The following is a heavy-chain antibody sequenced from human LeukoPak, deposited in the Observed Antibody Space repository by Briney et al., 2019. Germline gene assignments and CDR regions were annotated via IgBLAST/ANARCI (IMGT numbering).Heavy chain of an antibody. CDR3: ARAVPLELFDY. D-gene: IGHD1-7*01. J-gene: IGHJ4*02. V-gene: IGHV4-34*01. Sequence: PSESLSLTSAVYGGSFSGYYWNWIRQPPGKGLEWIGEINHSGSTNYNPSLKSRVTISVDTSKNQFSLKLSSVTAADTAVYYCARAVPLELFDYWGQGTLVTVSS. CDR1: GGSFSGYY. CDR2: INHSGST.